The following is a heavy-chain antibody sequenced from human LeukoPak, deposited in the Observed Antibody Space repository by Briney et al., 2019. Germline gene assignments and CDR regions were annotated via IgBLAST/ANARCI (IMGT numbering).Heavy chain of an antibody. J-gene: IGHJ4*02. D-gene: IGHD2-15*01. CDR2: ISAYNGNT. Sequence: ASVKVSRKASGYTFTSYGISWVRQAPGQGLEWMGWISAYNGNTNYAQKLQGRVTMTTDTSTSTAYMELRSLRSDDTAVYYCARRYCSGGSCYSHYWGQGTLVTVSS. V-gene: IGHV1-18*01. CDR3: ARRYCSGGSCYSHY. CDR1: GYTFTSYG.